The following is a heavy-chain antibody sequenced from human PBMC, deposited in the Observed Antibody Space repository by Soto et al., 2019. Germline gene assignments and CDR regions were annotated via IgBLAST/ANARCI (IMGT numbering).Heavy chain of an antibody. CDR2: IHYSGST. CDR1: GGFISSYY. D-gene: IGHD3-22*01. J-gene: IGHJ4*02. V-gene: IGHV4-59*01. CDR3: ARSRDRSSYYFSNC. Sequence: KTSETLSLTCTVSGGFISSYYWSWIRQSPGKGLEWIGYIHYSGSTNYNPSLKSRVTMSVDTSRNKFSLKLSSVTAADTAVYYCARSRDRSSYYFSNCWGQGTLVTVSS.